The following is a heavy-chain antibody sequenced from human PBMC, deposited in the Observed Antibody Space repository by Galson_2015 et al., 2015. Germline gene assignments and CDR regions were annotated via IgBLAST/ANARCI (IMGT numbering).Heavy chain of an antibody. CDR3: AKGLCSGGSCFSRIENGAFDS. J-gene: IGHJ3*02. V-gene: IGHV3-23*01. D-gene: IGHD2-15*01. CDR2: ISGSGGST. Sequence: SLRLSCAASGFTFSSYAMSWVRQAPGKGLEWVSAISGSGGSTYYADSVKGRFTISRDNSKNTLYLQMSSLRVEDTAVYYCAKGLCSGGSCFSRIENGAFDSWGQGTMVTVSS. CDR1: GFTFSSYA.